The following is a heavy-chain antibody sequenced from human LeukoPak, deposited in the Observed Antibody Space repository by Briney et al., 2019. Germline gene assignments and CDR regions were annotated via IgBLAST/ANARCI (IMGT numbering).Heavy chain of an antibody. V-gene: IGHV3-23*01. CDR1: GFIFGSDA. D-gene: IGHD6-19*01. J-gene: IGHJ4*02. CDR2: ISGSGGRT. Sequence: PGGSLRLSCAASGFIFGSDALSWVRQAPGKGLEWVSLISGSGGRTDYADSVKGRFTISRDNSKNTLYLQMNSLKAEDTAVYYCAKHVRTSVWFFDYWGQGTLVTVSS. CDR3: AKHVRTSVWFFDY.